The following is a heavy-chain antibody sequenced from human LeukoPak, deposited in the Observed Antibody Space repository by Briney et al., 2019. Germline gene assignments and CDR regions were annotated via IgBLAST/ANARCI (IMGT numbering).Heavy chain of an antibody. CDR3: ARLAYGSGSYYGDNWFDP. CDR1: GGSISSYY. Sequence: SETLSLTCTVSGGSISSYYWSWIRQPPGKGLEWIGYIYYSGSTNYNPSLKSRVTISVDTSKNQFSLKRSSVTAADTAVYYCARLAYGSGSYYGDNWFDPWGQGTLVTVSS. D-gene: IGHD3-10*01. V-gene: IGHV4-59*01. J-gene: IGHJ5*02. CDR2: IYYSGST.